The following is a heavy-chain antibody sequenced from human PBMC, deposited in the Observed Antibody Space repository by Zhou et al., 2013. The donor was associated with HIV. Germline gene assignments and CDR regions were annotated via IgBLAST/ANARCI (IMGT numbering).Heavy chain of an antibody. CDR2: IIPIFGTA. D-gene: IGHD1-1*01. Sequence: QVQLVQSGAEVKKPGSSVKVSCKASGGTFSSYAISWVRQAPGQGLEWMGGIIPIFGTANYAQKFQGRVTITTDESTSTAYMELSSLRSEDTAVYYCARDRNDLLQVGYYYYMDVWGKGTTVTVSS. V-gene: IGHV1-69*05. J-gene: IGHJ6*03. CDR3: ARDRNDLLQVGYYYYMDV. CDR1: GGTFSSYA.